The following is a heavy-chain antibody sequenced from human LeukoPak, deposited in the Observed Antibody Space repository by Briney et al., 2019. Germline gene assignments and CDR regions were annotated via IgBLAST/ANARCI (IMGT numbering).Heavy chain of an antibody. J-gene: IGHJ4*02. CDR2: INHSGST. D-gene: IGHD5-18*01. CDR3: ASGWRGYSYGYMKY. Sequence: SETLSLTCAVYGGSFSGYYWSWIRQPPGKGLEWIGEINHSGSTNYNPSLKSRVTISVDTSKNQFSLKLSSVTAADTAVYYCASGWRGYSYGYMKYWGQGTLVTVSS. V-gene: IGHV4-34*01. CDR1: GGSFSGYY.